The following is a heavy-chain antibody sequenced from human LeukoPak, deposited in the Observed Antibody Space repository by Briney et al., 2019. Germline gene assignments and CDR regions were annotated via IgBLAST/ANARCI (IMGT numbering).Heavy chain of an antibody. Sequence: SETLSLTCTVSGGSISSYYWSWIRQPAGKGLEWIGHIYTSGSTNYNPSLKSRVTMSVDTSKNQFSLKLSSVTAADTAVYYCGRRGSDDSSTSCPATPYYYYYGMDVWGQGTTVTVSS. D-gene: IGHD2-2*01. CDR3: GRRGSDDSSTSCPATPYYYYYGMDV. CDR1: GGSISSYY. CDR2: IYTSGST. V-gene: IGHV4-4*07. J-gene: IGHJ6*02.